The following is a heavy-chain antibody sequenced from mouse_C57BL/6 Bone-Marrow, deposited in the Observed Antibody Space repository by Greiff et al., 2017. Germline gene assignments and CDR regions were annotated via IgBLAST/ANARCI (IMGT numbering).Heavy chain of an antibody. Sequence: QVHVKQPGAELVKPGASVKMSCKASGYTFTSYWITWVKQRPGQGLEWIGDIYPGSGSTNYNEKFKSKATLTVDTSSSTAYMQLSSLTSVDSAVYYCARWGDLLWSYWGQGTLVTVSA. D-gene: IGHD2-1*01. CDR2: IYPGSGST. CDR3: ARWGDLLWSY. J-gene: IGHJ3*01. CDR1: GYTFTSYW. V-gene: IGHV1-55*01.